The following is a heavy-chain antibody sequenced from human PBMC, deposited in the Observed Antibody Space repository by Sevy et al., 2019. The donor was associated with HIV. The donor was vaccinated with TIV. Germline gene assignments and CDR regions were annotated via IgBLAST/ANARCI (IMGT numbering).Heavy chain of an antibody. Sequence: GGSLRLSCAASGFTFRSVWMNWVRQAPGKGLEWVGHIRSRADGATTDFGGPVKGRFSISRDDSRNMFFLQMDGLKTEATAVYYCATGDTSGYYWSSFNYWGQGTQVTVSS. V-gene: IGHV3-15*01. D-gene: IGHD3-3*01. CDR3: ATGDTSGYYWSSFNY. CDR1: GFTFRSVW. J-gene: IGHJ4*02. CDR2: IRSRADGATT.